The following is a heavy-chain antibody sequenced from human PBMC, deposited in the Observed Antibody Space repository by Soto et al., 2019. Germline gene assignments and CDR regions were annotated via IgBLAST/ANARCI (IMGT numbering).Heavy chain of an antibody. CDR1: GFPFNSFA. CDR3: AKHELGANRY. J-gene: IGHJ4*02. Sequence: GGSVRLSCAASGFPFNSFALSWVRQAPGKGLEWVSTIGAGGDDTYYADSVKGRFTISRDNSKNMVFLQMNGLGAEDTAMYYCAKHELGANRYSGQGTLVTVFS. CDR2: IGAGGDDT. V-gene: IGHV3-23*01. D-gene: IGHD1-26*01.